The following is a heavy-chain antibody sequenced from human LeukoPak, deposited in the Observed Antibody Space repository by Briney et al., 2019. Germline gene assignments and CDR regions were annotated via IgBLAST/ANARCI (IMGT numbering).Heavy chain of an antibody. V-gene: IGHV3-7*03. J-gene: IGHJ4*02. CDR3: VRGPHIAATSY. CDR1: GFSFNSYR. D-gene: IGHD6-25*01. CDR2: IKQDGSEK. Sequence: GGSLRLSCVASGFSFNSYRMTWVRQAPGKGLEWVANIKQDGSEKQYVDSVKGRFAISRDNAKKSLYLQINTLRAEDTAVYYCVRGPHIAATSYWGQGTLVTVSS.